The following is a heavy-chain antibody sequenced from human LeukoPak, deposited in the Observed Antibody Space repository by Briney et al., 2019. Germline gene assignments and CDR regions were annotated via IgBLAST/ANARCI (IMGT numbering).Heavy chain of an antibody. J-gene: IGHJ4*02. CDR2: INTNTGNP. CDR1: GYTFTSYA. CDR3: ARAGYCSAAGCRLWAY. V-gene: IGHV7-4-1*02. D-gene: IGHD2-15*01. Sequence: ASVKVSCKASGYTFTSYAMNWMRQAPGQGLEWMGWINTNTGNPTYAQGFTGRFVFSLDTSVSTAYLQISSLKPEDTAVYYCARAGYCSAAGCRLWAYWGQGTLVTVSS.